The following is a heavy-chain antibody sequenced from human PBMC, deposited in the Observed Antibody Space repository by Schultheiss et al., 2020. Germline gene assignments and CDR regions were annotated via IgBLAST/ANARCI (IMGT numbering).Heavy chain of an antibody. CDR3: ARDRGSGGSCAGSYFDY. CDR1: GGSISSGDYY. D-gene: IGHD2-15*01. Sequence: SETLSLTCTVSGGSISSGDYYWSWIRQPPGKGLEWIGYIYYSGSTNYNPSLKSRVTISVDKSKNQFSLKLSSVTAADTAVYYCARDRGSGGSCAGSYFDYWGQGTLVTVSS. CDR2: IYYSGST. V-gene: IGHV4-30-4*01. J-gene: IGHJ4*02.